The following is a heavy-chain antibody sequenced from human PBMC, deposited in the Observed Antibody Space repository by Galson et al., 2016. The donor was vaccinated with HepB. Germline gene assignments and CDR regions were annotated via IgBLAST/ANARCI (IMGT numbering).Heavy chain of an antibody. Sequence: ETLSLTCAVNGGSFSGYYWSWVRQTPTKGLEWIGEINHSGSANYNPSLNRPIIISVDRTKNQFSLKLSSVTAADTGVYYCARGRRGYCGADCYSIGFSYYYGMDVWGQGTTVTVS. CDR1: GGSFSGYY. D-gene: IGHD2-21*02. CDR2: INHSGSA. J-gene: IGHJ6*02. V-gene: IGHV4-34*01. CDR3: ARGRRGYCGADCYSIGFSYYYGMDV.